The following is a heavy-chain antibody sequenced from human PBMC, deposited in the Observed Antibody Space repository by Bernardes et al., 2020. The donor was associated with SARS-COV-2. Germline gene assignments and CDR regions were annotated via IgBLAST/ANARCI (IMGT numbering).Heavy chain of an antibody. CDR1: GYSFTGYY. CDR3: ARGVDEGTEYQPHPY. J-gene: IGHJ4*02. D-gene: IGHD6-6*01. CDR2: INPNSGGT. V-gene: IGHV1-2*02. Sequence: ASVKVSCKASGYSFTGYYIHWVRQAPGQGLEWMGWINPNSGGTNYAQKFQGRVTMTRDTSISTAYMDLSSLISDDTAMYYCARGVDEGTEYQPHPYWGQGTLVTVSS.